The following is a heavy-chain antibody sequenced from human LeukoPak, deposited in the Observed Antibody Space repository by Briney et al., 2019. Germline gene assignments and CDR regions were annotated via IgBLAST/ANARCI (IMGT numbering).Heavy chain of an antibody. J-gene: IGHJ6*03. V-gene: IGHV3-53*01. D-gene: IGHD5-18*01. CDR3: ARDRGSYGSNYYYYMDV. CDR1: GFTVSSNY. CDR2: IYSGGST. Sequence: PGGSLRLSCAASGFTVSSNYMSWVRQAPGKGLEWVSVIYSGGSTYYAVSVKGRFTISRDNSKNTLYLQMNSLRAEDTAVYYCARDRGSYGSNYYYYMDVWGKGTTVTVSS.